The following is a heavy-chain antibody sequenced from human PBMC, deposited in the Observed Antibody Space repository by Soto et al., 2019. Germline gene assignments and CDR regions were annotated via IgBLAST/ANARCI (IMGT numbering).Heavy chain of an antibody. CDR3: ARELRDGYYFDY. D-gene: IGHD2-21*01. CDR2: ITRGSDRK. CDR1: GYTFSSYH. Sequence: QVQLVQSGAEVKKPGASVKISCKTSGYTFSSYHMHWVRQAPGQGLEWMAIITRGSDRKFYAEGLQGRLTITRDTSTSTVYMELSSLRSEDTAHYYCARELRDGYYFDYWGQGTLVTVSS. V-gene: IGHV1-46*01. J-gene: IGHJ4*02.